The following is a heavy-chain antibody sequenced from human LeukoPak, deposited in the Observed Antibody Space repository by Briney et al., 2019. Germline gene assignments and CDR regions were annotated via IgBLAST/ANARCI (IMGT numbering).Heavy chain of an antibody. Sequence: GASVKVSCKASGYTFTSYGISWVRQAPGQGLEWMGGIIPMFGTANYAQKFQGRVTITADKSTSTAYMELSSLRSEDTAVYYCARDRGYGDPIDAFDIWGQGTMVTVSS. CDR3: ARDRGYGDPIDAFDI. V-gene: IGHV1-69*06. CDR2: IIPMFGTA. CDR1: GYTFTSYG. J-gene: IGHJ3*02. D-gene: IGHD4-17*01.